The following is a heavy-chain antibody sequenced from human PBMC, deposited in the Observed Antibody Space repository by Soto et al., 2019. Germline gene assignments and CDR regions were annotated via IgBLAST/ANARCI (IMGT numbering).Heavy chain of an antibody. CDR2: SYYTGNT. J-gene: IGHJ4*02. CDR3: ARDCSGGACYPASFAY. D-gene: IGHD2-15*01. CDR1: SGSLSTYH. Sequence: SETLSLTCRFSSGSLSTYHCGWIRQRAGKGLEWIGRSYYTGNTDYNPALKSRVTMSLDTSKSPFSLKLRSVTAADTAVYYCARDCSGGACYPASFAYLGQGTLVTVSS. V-gene: IGHV4-4*07.